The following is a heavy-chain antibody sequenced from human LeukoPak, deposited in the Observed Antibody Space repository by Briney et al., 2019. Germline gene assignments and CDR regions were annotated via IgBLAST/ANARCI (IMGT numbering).Heavy chain of an antibody. CDR3: ARTRGWTYYYGSGASNWFDP. V-gene: IGHV1-2*02. CDR1: GYTFTGYY. Sequence: ASVKVSCKASGYTFTGYYMHWVRQAPGQGLEWMGWINPNSGGTNYAQKFQGRVTMTRDTSISTAYMELSRLRSDDTAVYYCARTRGWTYYYGSGASNWFDPWGQGTLVTVSS. CDR2: INPNSGGT. D-gene: IGHD3-10*01. J-gene: IGHJ5*02.